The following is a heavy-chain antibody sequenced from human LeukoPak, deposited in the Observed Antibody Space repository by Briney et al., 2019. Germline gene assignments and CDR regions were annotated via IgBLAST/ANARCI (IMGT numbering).Heavy chain of an antibody. CDR2: IKSKTDGGTT. D-gene: IGHD2-15*01. CDR3: TTALVGYCSGGSCYSIDY. CDR1: GFTFSNAW. V-gene: IGHV3-15*01. Sequence: GGSLRLSCAASGFTFSNAWMSWVRQAPGKGLEWVGRIKSKTDGGTTDYAAPVKGRFTISRDDSKNTLYLQMNSLKTEDTAVYYCTTALVGYCSGGSCYSIDYWGQGTLVTVSS. J-gene: IGHJ4*02.